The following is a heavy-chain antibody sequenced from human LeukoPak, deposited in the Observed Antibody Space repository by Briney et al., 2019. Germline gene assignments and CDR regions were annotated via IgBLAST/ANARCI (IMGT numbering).Heavy chain of an antibody. V-gene: IGHV3-33*06. J-gene: IGHJ1*01. D-gene: IGHD6-19*01. CDR2: IWYDGSNK. CDR3: AKEDPPYSSGWYEYFQR. CDR1: GFTFSSYG. Sequence: PGGSLRLSCAASGFTFSSYGMHWVRQAPGKGLEWVAVIWYDGSNKYYADSVKGRFTISRDNSKNTLYLQMNSLRAEDTAVYYCAKEDPPYSSGWYEYFQRWGQGTLVTVSS.